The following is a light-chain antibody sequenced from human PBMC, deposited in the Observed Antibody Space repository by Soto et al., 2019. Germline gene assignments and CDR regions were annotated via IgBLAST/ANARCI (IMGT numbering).Light chain of an antibody. Sequence: EIVLTQSPGTLSLSPGERATLSCRASQSVSSSYLAWYQQKPGQAPRLLIYGASSRATGIPDRFSGSGSGTDFTLTISRLEPEDFEVYYCQQYGSSPLTFGGGTMVEIK. CDR2: GAS. V-gene: IGKV3-20*01. CDR3: QQYGSSPLT. J-gene: IGKJ4*01. CDR1: QSVSSSY.